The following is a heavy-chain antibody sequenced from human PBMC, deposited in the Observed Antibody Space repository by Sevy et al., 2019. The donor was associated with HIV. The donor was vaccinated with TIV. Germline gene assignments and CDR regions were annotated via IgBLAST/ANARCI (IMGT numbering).Heavy chain of an antibody. CDR2: IIPIFGTA. D-gene: IGHD1-1*01. CDR3: ARDTRNDRRTYYMDV. J-gene: IGHJ6*03. V-gene: IGHV1-69*06. Sequence: ASVKVSCKASGGTFSSYAISWVRQAPGQGLEWMGGIIPIFGTANYAQKFQGRVTITADKSTSTAYMELSSLRSEDTAVYYSARDTRNDRRTYYMDVWGKGTTVTVSS. CDR1: GGTFSSYA.